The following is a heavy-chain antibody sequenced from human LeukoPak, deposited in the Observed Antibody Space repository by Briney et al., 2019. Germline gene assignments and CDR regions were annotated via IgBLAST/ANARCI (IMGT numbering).Heavy chain of an antibody. CDR3: AHKVPIAAAGLFDY. Sequence: SGPTLVNPRQTLTLTCTCSGFSLSTRGVGVGWVRQPPGKALEGRAPIYWDDEKRYSPSLESRLTITKDTSKNQVVLTMTNMDPVDTATYYCAHKVPIAAAGLFDYWGQGTLVTVSS. J-gene: IGHJ4*02. CDR2: IYWDDEK. CDR1: GFSLSTRGVG. V-gene: IGHV2-5*02. D-gene: IGHD6-13*01.